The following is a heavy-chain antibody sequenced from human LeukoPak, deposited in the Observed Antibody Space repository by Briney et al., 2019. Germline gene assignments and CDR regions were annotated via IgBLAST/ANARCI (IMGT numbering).Heavy chain of an antibody. D-gene: IGHD6-13*01. CDR2: INPNSGGT. CDR3: ASEKSIAAAGLSSSYYYYYYMDV. CDR1: GYTFTSYD. V-gene: IGHV1-2*02. Sequence: ASVKVSCKASGYTFTSYDINWVRQAPGQGLEWMGWINPNSGGTNYAQKFQGRVTMTRDTSISTAYMELSRLRSDDTAVYYCASEKSIAAAGLSSSYYYYYYMDVWGKGTTVTVSS. J-gene: IGHJ6*03.